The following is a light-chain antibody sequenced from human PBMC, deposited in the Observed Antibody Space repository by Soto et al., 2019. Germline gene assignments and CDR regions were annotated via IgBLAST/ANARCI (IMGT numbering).Light chain of an antibody. J-gene: IGKJ5*01. CDR2: GAS. CDR3: QQYGSSPIT. Sequence: EIVLTQSPGTLSLSPGERATLSCRARQSVSSSYLAWYQHKPGHAPRLLIYGASSRATGIPDRFSGSGSGTDFTLTISRLEPADFAVYYCQQYGSSPITFGQGTRLAIK. CDR1: QSVSSSY. V-gene: IGKV3-20*01.